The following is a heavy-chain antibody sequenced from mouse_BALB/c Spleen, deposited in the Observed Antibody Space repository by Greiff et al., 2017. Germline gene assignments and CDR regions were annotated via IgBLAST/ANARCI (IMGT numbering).Heavy chain of an antibody. Sequence: DVKLVESGGGLVQPGGSLRLSCATSGFTFTDYYMSWVRQPPGKALEWLGFIRNKANGYTTEYSASVKGRFTISRDNSQSILYLQMNTLRAEDSATYYCARVGSSPYYYAMDYWGQGTSVTVSS. CDR2: IRNKANGYTT. CDR1: GFTFTDYY. D-gene: IGHD1-1*01. J-gene: IGHJ4*01. CDR3: ARVGSSPYYYAMDY. V-gene: IGHV7-3*02.